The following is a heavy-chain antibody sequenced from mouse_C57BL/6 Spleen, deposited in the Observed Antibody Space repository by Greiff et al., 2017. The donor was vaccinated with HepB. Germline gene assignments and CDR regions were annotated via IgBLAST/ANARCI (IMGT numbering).Heavy chain of an antibody. V-gene: IGHV3-6*01. CDR2: ISYDGSN. D-gene: IGHD2-2*01. J-gene: IGHJ4*01. CDR1: GYSITSGYY. CDR3: ARDGLPSYAMDY. Sequence: EVQVVESGPGLVKPSQSLSLTCSVTGYSITSGYYWNWIRQFPGNKLEWMGYISYDGSNNYNPSLKNRISITRDTSKNQFFLKLNSVTTEDTATYYCARDGLPSYAMDYWGQGTSVTVSS.